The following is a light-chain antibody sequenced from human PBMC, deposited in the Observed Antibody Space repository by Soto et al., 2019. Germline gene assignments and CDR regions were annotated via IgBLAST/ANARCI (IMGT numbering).Light chain of an antibody. V-gene: IGLV2-14*01. CDR2: DVT. CDR3: SSYTSSSTPHV. Sequence: QSALTQPASVCGSPGQSITISCTGTSSDVGGYNYVSWYQQHPVKAPKLMIYDVTNRPSGVSDRFSGSKSGNTASLTISGLQAEDEADYYCSSYTSSSTPHVSGTGTKDTDL. CDR1: SSDVGGYNY. J-gene: IGLJ1*01.